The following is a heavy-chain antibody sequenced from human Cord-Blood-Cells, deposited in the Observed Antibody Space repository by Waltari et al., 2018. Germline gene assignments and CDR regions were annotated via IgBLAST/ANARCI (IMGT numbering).Heavy chain of an antibody. CDR1: GFTFSSYS. Sequence: EVQLVESGGCLVQPGGSLRLSCAASGFTFSSYSLKWVRQAPGTGLAWVSYISSSSSTIYYADSVKGRFTISRDNAKNSLYLQMNSMRDEDTAVYYCARDQRGSYYYWGQGTLVTVSS. J-gene: IGHJ4*02. CDR2: ISSSSSTI. V-gene: IGHV3-48*02. CDR3: ARDQRGSYYY. D-gene: IGHD1-26*01.